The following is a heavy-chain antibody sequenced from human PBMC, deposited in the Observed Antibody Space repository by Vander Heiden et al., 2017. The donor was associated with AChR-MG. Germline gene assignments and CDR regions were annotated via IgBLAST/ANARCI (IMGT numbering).Heavy chain of an antibody. D-gene: IGHD3-16*01. CDR1: GFSFVRQG. CDR3: AGGRGVIDY. V-gene: IGHV3-30*03. J-gene: IGHJ4*02. CDR2: ILYDGSKR. Sequence: QVQLVASGGGVVQPGKSRRLSCAASGFSFVRQGMLWVRQPPGKGLEWVAAILYDGSKRYYGDSVRGRFIISRDNSKNALYLQLNNLTTEDTALYYCAGGRGVIDYWGQGTLVTVSS.